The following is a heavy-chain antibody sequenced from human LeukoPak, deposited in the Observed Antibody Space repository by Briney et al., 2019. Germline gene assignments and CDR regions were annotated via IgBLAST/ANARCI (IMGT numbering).Heavy chain of an antibody. Sequence: GGSLRLSCAASGFTFDDYAMHWVRQGPGKGLEWVSGISWNSGSIGYADSVKGRFTISRDNAKNSLYLQMNSLRAEDTALYYCAKDICRSTGCHEFDQWGQGTLVTVSS. V-gene: IGHV3-9*01. CDR2: ISWNSGSI. CDR1: GFTFDDYA. D-gene: IGHD2-8*02. CDR3: AKDICRSTGCHEFDQ. J-gene: IGHJ4*02.